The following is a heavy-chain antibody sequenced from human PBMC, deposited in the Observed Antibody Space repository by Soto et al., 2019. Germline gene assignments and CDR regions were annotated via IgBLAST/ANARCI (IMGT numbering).Heavy chain of an antibody. D-gene: IGHD2-15*01. J-gene: IGHJ3*02. CDR2: ISYDGSNK. CDR1: GFTFSSYG. V-gene: IGHV3-30*18. Sequence: GGSLRLSCAASGFTFSSYGMHWVRQAPGKGLEWVAVISYDGSNKYYADSVKGRFTISRDNSKNTLYLQMNSLRAEDTAVYYCAKDLKFCSGGSCLGANAFDIWGQGTMVTVSS. CDR3: AKDLKFCSGGSCLGANAFDI.